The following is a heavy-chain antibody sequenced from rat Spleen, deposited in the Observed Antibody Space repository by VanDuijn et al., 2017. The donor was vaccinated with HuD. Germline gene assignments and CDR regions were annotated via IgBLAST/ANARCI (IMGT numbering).Heavy chain of an antibody. Sequence: EVQLVESDGGLVQPGRSLKLSCAASGFTFSDFYMAWVSQAPTTGLEWVATISYDDRTTYYRDSVKGRFTISRDNAKSTLYLQMDSLRSEDTATYFCARAGYLRDWYFDFWGPGTMVTVSS. CDR2: ISYDDRTT. CDR3: ARAGYLRDWYFDF. CDR1: GFTFSDFY. J-gene: IGHJ1*01. D-gene: IGHD2-2*01. V-gene: IGHV5-29*01.